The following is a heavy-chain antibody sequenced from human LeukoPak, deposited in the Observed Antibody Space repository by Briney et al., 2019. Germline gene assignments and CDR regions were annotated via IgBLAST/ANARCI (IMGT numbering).Heavy chain of an antibody. CDR1: GDSISSGGYY. V-gene: IGHV4-31*03. CDR2: IYYSGST. Sequence: SQTLSLTCTVSGDSISSGGYYWGWVRQHPGKGLEWIGHIYYSGSTYYDPTLQSRLTISVDTSKNEFSLKMTSVTAADTAVYYCARDFHDYEIDAFDIWGPGTMVTVSS. J-gene: IGHJ3*02. D-gene: IGHD4-17*01. CDR3: ARDFHDYEIDAFDI.